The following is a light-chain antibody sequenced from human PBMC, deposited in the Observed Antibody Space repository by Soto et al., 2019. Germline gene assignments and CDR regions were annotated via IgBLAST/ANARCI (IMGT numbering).Light chain of an antibody. V-gene: IGKV1-6*01. CDR2: AAS. CDR1: QGIRDN. Sequence: AIQMTQSPSSLSASVGDRVTITCRASQGIRDNLGWYQHKPGKAPQLLIYAASTLQSGVPPRFSGSGSGTDCSLTISSLQPEDFATYYCLQDYNFPRTFGQGTKVDIK. J-gene: IGKJ1*01. CDR3: LQDYNFPRT.